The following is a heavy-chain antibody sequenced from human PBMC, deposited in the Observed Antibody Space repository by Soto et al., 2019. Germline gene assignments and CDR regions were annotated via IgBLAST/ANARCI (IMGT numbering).Heavy chain of an antibody. J-gene: IGHJ6*03. V-gene: IGHV4-39*01. CDR2: IYYSGST. Sequence: PSETLSLTCTVSGGSISSSSYYWGWIRQPPGKGLEWIGSIYYSGSTYYNPSLKSRVTIPVDTSKSQFSLKLSSVTAADTAVYYCTRSPYSYSSSSNAAGGYYYMDVWGKGTTVTVSS. CDR1: GGSISSSSYY. CDR3: TRSPYSYSSSSNAAGGYYYMDV. D-gene: IGHD6-6*01.